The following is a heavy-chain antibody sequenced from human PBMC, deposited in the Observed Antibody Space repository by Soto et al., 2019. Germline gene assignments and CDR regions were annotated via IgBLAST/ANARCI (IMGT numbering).Heavy chain of an antibody. CDR1: GYTFFTYD. CDR2: ISTYSGDT. Sequence: QVHLVQSGVEVKTPGASVKVSCQASGYTFFTYDISWVRQAPGQGLGWMGWISTYSGDTKYAQKFQGRVTMTTDTCTTTAYLQLRSLRSDDTAVYYCARHHGPTTSEKWFDPWGQGTLVTVSS. J-gene: IGHJ5*02. CDR3: ARHHGPTTSEKWFDP. V-gene: IGHV1-18*01. D-gene: IGHD5-12*01.